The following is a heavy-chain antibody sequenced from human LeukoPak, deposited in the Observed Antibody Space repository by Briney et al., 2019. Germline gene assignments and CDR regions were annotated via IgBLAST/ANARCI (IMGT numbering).Heavy chain of an antibody. V-gene: IGHV4-38-2*02. J-gene: IGHJ5*02. Sequence: SETLSLTCTVSGYFISSGYYWGWIRQPPGKGLEWIGTIYPSGSTDYNPSLKSRVTISVDTSKSQFSLKLSSVTAADTAIYYCARGGYYGSGNDFRFDPWGQGTLVTVSS. D-gene: IGHD3-10*01. CDR2: IYPSGST. CDR1: GYFISSGYY. CDR3: ARGGYYGSGNDFRFDP.